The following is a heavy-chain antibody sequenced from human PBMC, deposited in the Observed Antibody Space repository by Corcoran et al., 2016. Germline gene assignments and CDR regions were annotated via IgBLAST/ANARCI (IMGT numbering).Heavy chain of an antibody. CDR2: IWYDGSNK. CDR1: GFTFSRYG. V-gene: IGHV3-33*01. Sequence: QVQLVESGGGVVQPGRSLRLSCAASGFTFSRYGMHWVRQAPGKGLEWVAVIWYDGSNKYYADSVTGRFTISRDNSKNTLYLPMNRRRAEDTAVYYGARRGGSDGFDYGAQGTLVTVSS. CDR3: ARRGGSDGFDY. D-gene: IGHD5-12*01. J-gene: IGHJ4*02.